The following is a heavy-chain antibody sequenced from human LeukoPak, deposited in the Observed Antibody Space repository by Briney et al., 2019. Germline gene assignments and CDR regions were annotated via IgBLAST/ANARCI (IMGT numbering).Heavy chain of an antibody. CDR3: ARQAYGSHFDAFDI. CDR2: IYPGDSDT. Sequence: GESLKISCKGSGYSFTSYWIGWVRPMPGKGLEWMGIIYPGDSDTRYSPSFQGQVSMSVDKSITTAYLQWSSLKASDTAIYYCARQAYGSHFDAFDIWGQGTMVTVSS. D-gene: IGHD3-22*01. V-gene: IGHV5-51*01. CDR1: GYSFTSYW. J-gene: IGHJ3*02.